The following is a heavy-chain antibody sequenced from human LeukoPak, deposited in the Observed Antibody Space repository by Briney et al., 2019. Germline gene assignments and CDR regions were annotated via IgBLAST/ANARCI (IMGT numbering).Heavy chain of an antibody. CDR3: ARASYSIPLDY. D-gene: IGHD6-13*01. V-gene: IGHV1-2*02. Sequence: ASVKVSCKASGYTFTGYYIHWVRQAPGQGLEWMGWIIPNSGATNYLQKFQGRVTMTRDTSISTAYMELSSLRSDDSAFYYCARASYSIPLDYWDQGTLVTVSS. CDR1: GYTFTGYY. CDR2: IIPNSGAT. J-gene: IGHJ4*02.